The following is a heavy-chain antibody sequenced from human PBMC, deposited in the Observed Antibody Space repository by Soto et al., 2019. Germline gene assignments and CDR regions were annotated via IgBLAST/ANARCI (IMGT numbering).Heavy chain of an antibody. CDR2: ISSSSSYI. D-gene: IGHD2-21*01. J-gene: IGHJ4*02. CDR1: GFTFSDHY. CDR3: ARDIRPGHY. V-gene: IGHV3-21*01. Sequence: GSLRLSCAASGFTFSDHYMDWVRQAPGKGLEWVSSISSSSSYIYYADSVKGRFTISRDNAKNSLYLQMNSLRAEDTAVYYCARDIRPGHYWGQGTLVTVSS.